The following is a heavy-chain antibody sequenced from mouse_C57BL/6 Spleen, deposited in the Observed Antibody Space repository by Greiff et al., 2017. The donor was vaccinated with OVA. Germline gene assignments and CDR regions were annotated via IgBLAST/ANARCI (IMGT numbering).Heavy chain of an antibody. J-gene: IGHJ4*01. D-gene: IGHD2-1*01. Sequence: VKLQESGAELVKPGASVKMSCKASGYTFTSYWITWVKQRPGQGLEWIGDIYPGSGSTNYNEKFKSKATLTVDTSSSTAYMQLSSLTSEDSAVYYCALLTYAMDYWGQGTSVTVSS. CDR1: GYTFTSYW. CDR3: ALLTYAMDY. V-gene: IGHV1-55*01. CDR2: IYPGSGST.